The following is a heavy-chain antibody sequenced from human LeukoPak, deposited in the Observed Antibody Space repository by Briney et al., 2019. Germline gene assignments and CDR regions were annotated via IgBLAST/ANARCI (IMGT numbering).Heavy chain of an antibody. J-gene: IGHJ6*02. D-gene: IGHD6-13*01. Sequence: GGSLRLSCSASGFTFIRYWMSWVRQTPEKGLEWVANIKQDGSEKVYVDSVKGRFTISRDNAKSSLYLQMSGLRAEDTAVYYCARDPYSSSRSYGMDVWGQGTTVTVSS. CDR2: IKQDGSEK. V-gene: IGHV3-7*05. CDR1: GFTFIRYW. CDR3: ARDPYSSSRSYGMDV.